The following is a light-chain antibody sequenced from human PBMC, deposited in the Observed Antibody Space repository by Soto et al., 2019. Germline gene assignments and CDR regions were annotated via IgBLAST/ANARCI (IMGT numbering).Light chain of an antibody. CDR2: WAS. CDR3: QQYYTTPRT. V-gene: IGKV4-1*01. Sequence: IVLTPFPAALAVSLGTRAPINCKSSQPFLYSSNNKNYLASYQHKPGQPPKLLIYWASTRESGVPDRFRGSGSGTDFTLTISSLQAEDVAVYYCQQYYTTPRTFGQGTKG. CDR1: QPFLYSSNNKNY. J-gene: IGKJ1*01.